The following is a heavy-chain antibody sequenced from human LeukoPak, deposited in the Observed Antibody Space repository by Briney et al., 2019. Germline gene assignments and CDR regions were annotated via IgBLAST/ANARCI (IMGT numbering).Heavy chain of an antibody. Sequence: ASVKVSCKASGYTFTSYGISWVRQAPGQGLEWMGWISGYNGNTNYAQKFQGRVTMTRDTSISTAYMELSRLRSDDTAVYYCASEPPDGMDVWGQGTTVTVSS. CDR3: ASEPPDGMDV. V-gene: IGHV1-18*01. CDR1: GYTFTSYG. J-gene: IGHJ6*02. CDR2: ISGYNGNT.